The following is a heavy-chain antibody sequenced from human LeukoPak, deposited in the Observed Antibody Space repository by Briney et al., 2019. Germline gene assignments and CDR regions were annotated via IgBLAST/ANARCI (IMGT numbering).Heavy chain of an antibody. CDR3: AKDSGYSYAYNWFDP. V-gene: IGHV3-23*01. J-gene: IGHJ5*02. CDR2: ISGSGGST. D-gene: IGHD5-18*01. CDR1: GFTFSSYA. Sequence: GGSLRLSCAASGFTFSSYAMSWVRQAPGKGLEWVSAISGSGGSTYYADSVKGRFTISRDNSKDTLYLQMNSLRAEDTAVYYCAKDSGYSYAYNWFDPWGQGTLVTVSS.